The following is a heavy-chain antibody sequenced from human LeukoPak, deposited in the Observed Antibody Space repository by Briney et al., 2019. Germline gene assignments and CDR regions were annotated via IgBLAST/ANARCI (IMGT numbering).Heavy chain of an antibody. D-gene: IGHD2-2*01. CDR2: ISRSGSSI. CDR3: ARVSVPAARIQLYYFDY. V-gene: IGHV3-11*01. J-gene: IGHJ4*02. Sequence: GGSLRPSCAASGFTFSDYFMSWIRQAPGKGLEWVSYISRSGSSIYYGDSVKGRFTISRDNAKNSLYLQMNSLRAEDTAVYYCARVSVPAARIQLYYFDYWGQGTLVTVSS. CDR1: GFTFSDYF.